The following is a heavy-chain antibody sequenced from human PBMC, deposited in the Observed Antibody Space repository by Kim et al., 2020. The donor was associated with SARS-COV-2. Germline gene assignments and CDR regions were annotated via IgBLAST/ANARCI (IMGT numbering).Heavy chain of an antibody. J-gene: IGHJ6*02. CDR3: ARGKRRAVTTLYYYYYGMDV. CDR1: GGSFSGYY. D-gene: IGHD4-17*01. V-gene: IGHV4-34*01. CDR2: INHSGST. Sequence: SETLSLTCAVYGGSFSGYYWSWIRKPPGKGLEWIGEINHSGSTNYNPSLKSRVTISVDTSKNQFSLKLSSVTTADTAVYYCARGKRRAVTTLYYYYYGMDVWGQGTTVTVSS.